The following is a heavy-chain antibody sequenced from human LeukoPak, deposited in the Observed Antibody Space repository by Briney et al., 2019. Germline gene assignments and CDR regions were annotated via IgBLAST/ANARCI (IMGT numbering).Heavy chain of an antibody. Sequence: ASVKVSCKASGYTFTGYYMHWVRQAPGQGLEWMGWINPNSGGTNYAQKFQGRVTMTRDTSISTAYMELSRLRSDDTAVYYCAGYVNHYYGSGSYYNSWNWFDPWGQGTLVTVSS. J-gene: IGHJ5*02. CDR2: INPNSGGT. D-gene: IGHD3-10*01. V-gene: IGHV1-2*02. CDR1: GYTFTGYY. CDR3: AGYVNHYYGSGSYYNSWNWFDP.